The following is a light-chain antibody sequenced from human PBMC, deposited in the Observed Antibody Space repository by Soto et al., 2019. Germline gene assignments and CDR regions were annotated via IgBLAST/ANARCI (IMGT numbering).Light chain of an antibody. CDR3: ETWDSNTRV. Sequence: QSVLTQSSSASASLGSSVKLTCTLSSGHSSYIIAWHQQQPGKAPHYLMKLEGSGSYNKGSGVPDRFSGSSSGADRYLTISNLQFEDEADYYCETWDSNTRVFGTGTKLTVL. V-gene: IGLV4-60*02. CDR1: SGHSSYI. J-gene: IGLJ1*01. CDR2: LEGSGSY.